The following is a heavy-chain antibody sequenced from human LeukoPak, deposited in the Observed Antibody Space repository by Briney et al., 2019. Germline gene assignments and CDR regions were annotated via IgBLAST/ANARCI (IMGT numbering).Heavy chain of an antibody. Sequence: PGGSLRLSCAASGFTFSSYGMSWVRQAPGKGLEWVSAISGSGSSTYYADSVKGRFTISRDNSKNTLYLQMNSLRAEDTAVYYCAKGGIQLWFEISLYYFDYWGQGTLVTVSS. CDR1: GFTFSSYG. V-gene: IGHV3-23*01. CDR2: ISGSGSST. D-gene: IGHD5-18*01. CDR3: AKGGIQLWFEISLYYFDY. J-gene: IGHJ4*02.